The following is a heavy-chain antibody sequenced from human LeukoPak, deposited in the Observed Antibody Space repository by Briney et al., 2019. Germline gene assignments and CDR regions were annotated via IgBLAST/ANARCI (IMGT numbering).Heavy chain of an antibody. Sequence: GGSLRLSCAASGFTFSSYAMSWVRLAPGKGLEWVSSISGSGGSTYYADSVKGRFTISRDNSKNTLNLQMNSLRAEDTAVYYCAKDGVQLWLRPLYYFDYWGQGTLVTVSS. CDR3: AKDGVQLWLRPLYYFDY. J-gene: IGHJ4*02. V-gene: IGHV3-23*01. CDR1: GFTFSSYA. D-gene: IGHD5-18*01. CDR2: ISGSGGST.